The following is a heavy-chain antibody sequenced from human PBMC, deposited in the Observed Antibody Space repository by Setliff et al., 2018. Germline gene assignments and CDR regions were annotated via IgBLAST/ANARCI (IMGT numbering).Heavy chain of an antibody. V-gene: IGHV4-34*01. CDR2: INHRGST. CDR3: ARGRNIAARLLDS. D-gene: IGHD6-6*01. J-gene: IGHJ4*02. CDR1: GGTFSDYH. Sequence: LSLTCAAYGGTFSDYHWTWIRQSPEKGLEWIGEINHRGSTNYNPSLKSRVTISIDTSKDQFSLKLISMTAADTAVYYCARGRNIAARLLDSWGLGTLVTVSS.